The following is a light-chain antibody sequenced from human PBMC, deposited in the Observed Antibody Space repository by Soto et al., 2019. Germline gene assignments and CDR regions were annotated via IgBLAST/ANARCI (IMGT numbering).Light chain of an antibody. Sequence: EIVLTQSPGTLSLSPGERATLSCRASQSVSGSCLAWYQQKPGQAPRLLTYGASTWATGIPDRFSGSGSGTDFPLTISSLEPEDFAIYYCQKGGTSPFTFGPGTKVEIK. CDR3: QKGGTSPFT. V-gene: IGKV3-20*01. CDR2: GAS. J-gene: IGKJ4*01. CDR1: QSVSGSC.